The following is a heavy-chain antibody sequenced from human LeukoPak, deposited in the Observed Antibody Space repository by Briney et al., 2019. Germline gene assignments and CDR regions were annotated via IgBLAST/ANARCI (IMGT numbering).Heavy chain of an antibody. V-gene: IGHV3-53*01. CDR1: GFTVSSNY. D-gene: IGHD5-24*01. J-gene: IGHJ4*02. CDR2: IYSGGST. CDR3: ASRDGYNGFDY. Sequence: PGGSLRLSCAASGFTVSSNYMNWVRQAPGKGLEWVSVIYSGGSTYYADSVKGRFTISRDNSKNTLYLQMNSLRAEDTAVYYCASRDGYNGFDYWGQGTLVTVSS.